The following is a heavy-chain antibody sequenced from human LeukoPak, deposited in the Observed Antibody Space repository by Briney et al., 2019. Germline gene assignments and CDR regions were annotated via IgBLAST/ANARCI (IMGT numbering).Heavy chain of an antibody. J-gene: IGHJ4*02. Sequence: GSSVKVSCKASGGTFSSYAISWVRQAPGQGLEWMGGIIPIFGTANYAQRFQGRVTITTDESTSTAYMELSSLRSEDTAVYYCASSPRGYSYETYFDYWGQGTLVTVSS. V-gene: IGHV1-69*05. CDR2: IIPIFGTA. D-gene: IGHD5-18*01. CDR1: GGTFSSYA. CDR3: ASSPRGYSYETYFDY.